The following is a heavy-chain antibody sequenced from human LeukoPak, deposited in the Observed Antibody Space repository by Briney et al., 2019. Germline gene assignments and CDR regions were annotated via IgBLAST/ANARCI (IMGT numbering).Heavy chain of an antibody. CDR1: GGTFSYYA. V-gene: IGHV1-69*13. CDR3: ARGFCSGGSCYKNKYYYMDV. J-gene: IGHJ6*03. CDR2: IIPIFGTA. D-gene: IGHD2-15*01. Sequence: SVKVSCKASGGTFSYYAISWVRQAPGQGLEWMGGIIPIFGTADYGQNFQGRVTITADESTSTAYMELSSLRSEDTAVYYCARGFCSGGSCYKNKYYYMDVWGKGTTVTISS.